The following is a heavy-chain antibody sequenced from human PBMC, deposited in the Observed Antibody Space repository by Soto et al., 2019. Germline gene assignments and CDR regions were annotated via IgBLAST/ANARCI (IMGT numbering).Heavy chain of an antibody. J-gene: IGHJ6*02. V-gene: IGHV4-4*07. D-gene: IGHD4-4*01. CDR3: AREGLTTGSDVDV. CDR2: IYASGST. CDR1: GGSIRNYY. Sequence: SETLSLTCTVSGGSIRNYYWSWIRQPAGERLEWIGRIYASGSTNHNPSLKSRVSMSVDTSRNQFSLRLYFVTAADTAVYYRAREGLTTGSDVDVWGQGTTVTVSS.